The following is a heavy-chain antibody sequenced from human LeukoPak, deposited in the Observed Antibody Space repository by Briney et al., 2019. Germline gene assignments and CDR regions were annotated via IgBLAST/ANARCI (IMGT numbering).Heavy chain of an antibody. CDR1: GFTFSPYC. D-gene: IGHD3-22*01. J-gene: IGHJ4*02. CDR3: ARDPPYYDSSGYYYDY. V-gene: IGHV3-21*01. Sequence: GGSLRLSCAASGFTFSPYCMNWVRQAPGKGLEWVSSISGSSLYLYYADSVKGRFTISRDNAKNSLYLQMNNLRAEDSAVYYCARDPPYYDSSGYYYDYWGQGALVTVSS. CDR2: ISGSSLYL.